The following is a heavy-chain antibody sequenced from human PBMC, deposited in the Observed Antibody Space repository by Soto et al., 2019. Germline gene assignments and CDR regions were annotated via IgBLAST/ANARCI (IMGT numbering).Heavy chain of an antibody. D-gene: IGHD3-16*01. CDR1: GYXFSTYL. CDR2: IYPGYSDT. Sequence: EXLEISCTCSGYXFSTYLLAWVRHMPGKGLELIGIIYPGYSDTRYSLSLQGQVTISADKSISTAYLQVSSMKASDNAIYYCARRPPEGGTMDVWGQGTTVTVSS. J-gene: IGHJ6*02. CDR3: ARRPPEGGTMDV. V-gene: IGHV5-51*01.